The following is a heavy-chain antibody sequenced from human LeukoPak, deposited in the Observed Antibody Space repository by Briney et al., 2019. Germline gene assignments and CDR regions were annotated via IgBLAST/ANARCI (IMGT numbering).Heavy chain of an antibody. CDR3: IRGTVGAPGNDY. Sequence: GGSLRLSCAASGFTVSSNSMSWVRQAPGKGLEWVSRIDTDGSFTSYADSVRGRFTISRDNAKNTLYLQMSSLRAEDTAVYYCIRGTVGAPGNDYWGQGTLVTVSS. V-gene: IGHV3-74*01. CDR2: IDTDGSFT. CDR1: GFTVSSNS. J-gene: IGHJ4*02. D-gene: IGHD1-26*01.